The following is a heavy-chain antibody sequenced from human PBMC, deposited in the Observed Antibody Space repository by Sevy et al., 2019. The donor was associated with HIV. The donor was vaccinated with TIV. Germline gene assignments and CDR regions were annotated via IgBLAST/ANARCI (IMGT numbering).Heavy chain of an antibody. CDR2: FDPEDGET. CDR3: ATVSCSSTSCYAGMNDAFDI. CDR1: GYTLTELS. J-gene: IGHJ3*02. D-gene: IGHD2-2*01. V-gene: IGHV1-24*01. Sequence: ASVKVSCKVSGYTLTELSMHWVRQAPGKGLEWMGGFDPEDGETIYAQKFQGRVTMTEDTSTDTAYMELSSLGSEDTAVYYCATVSCSSTSCYAGMNDAFDIWGQGTMVTVSS.